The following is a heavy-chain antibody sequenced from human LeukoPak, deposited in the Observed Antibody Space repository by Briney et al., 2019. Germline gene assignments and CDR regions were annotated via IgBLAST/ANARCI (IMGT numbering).Heavy chain of an antibody. Sequence: SVKVSCKASGYTFTSYTISWVRQAPGQGLEWMGRIIPILGIANYAQKFQGRVTITADKSTSTAYMELSSLRSEDTAVYYCARAPTAYSSRRSHYYMDVWGKGTTVTVSS. CDR2: IIPILGIA. V-gene: IGHV1-69*02. CDR3: ARAPTAYSSRRSHYYMDV. J-gene: IGHJ6*03. D-gene: IGHD6-13*01. CDR1: GYTFTSYT.